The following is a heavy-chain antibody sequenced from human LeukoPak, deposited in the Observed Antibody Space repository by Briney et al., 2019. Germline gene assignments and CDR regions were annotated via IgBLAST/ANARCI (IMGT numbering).Heavy chain of an antibody. D-gene: IGHD2-15*01. CDR1: GFTFSSYG. Sequence: GGSLRLSCAASGFTFSSYGMHWVRQAPGKGLEWVAAIWYDGSIQYYADSVQGRFTISRDNSKNTLYLQMDSLRAEDTAVYYCARAGYCSGGSCYGSDYWGQGTLVSVSS. J-gene: IGHJ4*02. CDR2: IWYDGSIQ. V-gene: IGHV3-33*01. CDR3: ARAGYCSGGSCYGSDY.